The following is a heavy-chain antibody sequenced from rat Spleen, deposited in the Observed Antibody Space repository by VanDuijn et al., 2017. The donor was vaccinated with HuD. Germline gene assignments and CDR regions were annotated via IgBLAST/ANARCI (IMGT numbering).Heavy chain of an antibody. CDR1: GFTFNNYD. D-gene: IGHD4-3*01. CDR2: ISTSGGTT. J-gene: IGHJ3*01. Sequence: EVQLVESGGGLVQPGRSLKLSCGASGFTFNNYDMAWVRQAPSKGLEWVASISTSGGTTYYRDSVTGRFTVSRENAKNTLYLQMDSLRSEDTATYYCARQDTSGYSNWFAYWGQGTLVTVSS. V-gene: IGHV5S13*01. CDR3: ARQDTSGYSNWFAY.